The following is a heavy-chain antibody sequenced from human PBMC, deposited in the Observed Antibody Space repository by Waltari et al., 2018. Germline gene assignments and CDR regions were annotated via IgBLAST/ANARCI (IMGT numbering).Heavy chain of an antibody. CDR3: ARDYDFWSGYYTGISAFDI. V-gene: IGHV3-23*01. Sequence: EVQLLESGGGLVQPGGSLRLSCAASGFTFSSYAMSWVRQAPGKWLEWVSAISGSGGSTYYADSVKGRFTISRDNSKNTLYLQMNSLRAEDTAVYYCARDYDFWSGYYTGISAFDIWGQGTMVTVSS. J-gene: IGHJ3*02. CDR1: GFTFSSYA. CDR2: ISGSGGST. D-gene: IGHD3-3*01.